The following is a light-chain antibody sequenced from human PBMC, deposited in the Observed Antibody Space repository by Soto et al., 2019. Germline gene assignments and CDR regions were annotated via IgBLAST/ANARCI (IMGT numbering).Light chain of an antibody. CDR2: DAS. Sequence: IVLTQSPVNLALSPGERAVLSFRASQNVSTSLAWYQHKPGQAPRLFIYDASKRAPGIPARFSGSGSGTDFTLTISRLEPEDLAVNYCQVRVVWPSFGQGTKVEI. J-gene: IGKJ1*01. V-gene: IGKV3-11*01. CDR3: QVRVVWPS. CDR1: QNVSTS.